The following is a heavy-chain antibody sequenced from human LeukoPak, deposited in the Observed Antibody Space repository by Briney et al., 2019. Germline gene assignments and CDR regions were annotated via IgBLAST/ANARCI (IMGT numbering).Heavy chain of an antibody. D-gene: IGHD6-19*01. CDR1: GFIFDDYA. Sequence: GGSLRLSCAASGFIFDDYAMHWVRQAPGKSLEWVSGISWNGGSKDYADSVKGRFFISRDNAKNSLFLQMNSLRAEDMALYYCVRDISASGWYVWVSDIWGQGTTVTVSS. CDR2: ISWNGGSK. CDR3: VRDISASGWYVWVSDI. V-gene: IGHV3-9*03. J-gene: IGHJ3*02.